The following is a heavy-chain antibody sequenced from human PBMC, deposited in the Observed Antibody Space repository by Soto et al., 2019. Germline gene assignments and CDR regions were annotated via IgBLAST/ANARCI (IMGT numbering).Heavy chain of an antibody. J-gene: IGHJ6*02. CDR3: AGGDYYHSSGYYFYYYTMDV. CDR2: VYYGGST. V-gene: IGHV4-39*01. Sequence: SKIRQPPGKGLEWIGNVYYGGSTYYNPSLKSRVTISVETSKSQFSLKLSSVTAADTAVYYCAGGDYYHSSGYYFYYYTMDVWGQGTTVTVSS. D-gene: IGHD3-22*01.